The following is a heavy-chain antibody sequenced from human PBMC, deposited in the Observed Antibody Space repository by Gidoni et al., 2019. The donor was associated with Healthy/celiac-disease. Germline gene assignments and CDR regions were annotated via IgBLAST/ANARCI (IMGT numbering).Heavy chain of an antibody. CDR2: IYPVDSDP. Sequence: EVQLVQAGTEVKKPRESHTIYSKGSGYRFPSYWNGWVRQIPVKGLEWMGIIYPVDSDPRYSPSFQGQVTISADKSISTAYLQWSSLKASYTAMYYCARPVYYGSGSLDYWGQGPLVTVSS. D-gene: IGHD3-10*01. CDR1: GYRFPSYW. CDR3: ARPVYYGSGSLDY. V-gene: IGHV5-51*03. J-gene: IGHJ4*02.